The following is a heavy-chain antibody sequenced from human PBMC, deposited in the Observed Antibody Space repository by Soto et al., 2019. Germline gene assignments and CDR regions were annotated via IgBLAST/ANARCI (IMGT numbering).Heavy chain of an antibody. Sequence: QVQLVQSGAEVKKPGSSVKVSCKASGGTFSSYAISWVRQAPGQGLEWMGGIIPIFGTANYAQKFQGRVTITADESTSTDYMELSSLRSEDTAVYYCASLIRDCSSTSCYYYYGMDVWGQGTTVTVSS. CDR3: ASLIRDCSSTSCYYYYGMDV. J-gene: IGHJ6*02. CDR1: GGTFSSYA. D-gene: IGHD2-2*01. CDR2: IIPIFGTA. V-gene: IGHV1-69*01.